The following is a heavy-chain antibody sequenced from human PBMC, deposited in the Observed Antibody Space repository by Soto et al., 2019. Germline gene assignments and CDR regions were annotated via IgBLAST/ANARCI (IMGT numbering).Heavy chain of an antibody. Sequence: SETLSLTCTGSGGSIRSYYWSWIRPPPGKGLEWIGYMYNTGSTVYNPSLKSRVTISVDTSKNQFSLKLNAVTAADTAVYYCARDLWGYCGTDCYPLDVWGQGTTVT. CDR2: MYNTGST. J-gene: IGHJ6*02. V-gene: IGHV4-59*01. CDR3: ARDLWGYCGTDCYPLDV. CDR1: GGSIRSYY. D-gene: IGHD2-21*02.